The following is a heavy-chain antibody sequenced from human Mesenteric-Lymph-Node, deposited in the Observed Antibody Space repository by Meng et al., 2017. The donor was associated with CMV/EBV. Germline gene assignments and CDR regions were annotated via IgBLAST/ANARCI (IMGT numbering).Heavy chain of an antibody. J-gene: IGHJ5*02. V-gene: IGHV1-2*06. CDR1: YTFIGYY. D-gene: IGHD3-10*01. Sequence: YTFIGYYMHWVRQAPGQGLEWMGRINPNSCGTNYAQNFQGRVTMTRDTSINTAYMELSRLRSDDTAVYYCARDKSLMVRGVDNWFDPWGQGTLVTVSS. CDR2: INPNSCGT. CDR3: ARDKSLMVRGVDNWFDP.